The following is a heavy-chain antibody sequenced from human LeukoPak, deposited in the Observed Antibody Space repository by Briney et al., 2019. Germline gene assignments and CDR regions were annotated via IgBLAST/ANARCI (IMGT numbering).Heavy chain of an antibody. CDR3: QSRFLEWLLDY. CDR2: STHSGRT. V-gene: IGHV4-34*01. D-gene: IGHD3-3*01. J-gene: IGHJ4*02. CDR1: GGSLSGYL. Sequence: SETLSLTCAVYGGSLSGYLWSWIRQPPGKGLEWIGESTHSGRTNYSPSLKSRVTVSVDTSKNQFSLKLNSVTAADTAMYYCQSRFLEWLLDYWGQGTLVTVSS.